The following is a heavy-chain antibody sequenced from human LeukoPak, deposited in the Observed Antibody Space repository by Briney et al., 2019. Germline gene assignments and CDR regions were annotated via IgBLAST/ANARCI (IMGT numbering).Heavy chain of an antibody. D-gene: IGHD3-10*01. J-gene: IGHJ3*02. Sequence: PSQTLSLTCTVSGGSISSYYWSWIRQPPGKGLEWIGYIYYSGSTNYNPSLKSRVTISVDTSKNQFSLKLSSVTAADTAVYYCAGDLGLLWFGELLPMWAFDIWGQGTMVTVSS. CDR1: GGSISSYY. CDR2: IYYSGST. V-gene: IGHV4-59*01. CDR3: AGDLGLLWFGELLPMWAFDI.